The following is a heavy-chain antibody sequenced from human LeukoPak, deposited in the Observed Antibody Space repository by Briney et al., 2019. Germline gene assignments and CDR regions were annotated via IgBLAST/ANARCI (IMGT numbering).Heavy chain of an antibody. J-gene: IGHJ3*02. Sequence: GGSLRLSCAASGFTFSSYAMSWVRQAPGKGLEWVSYISSSGSSIYYADSVKGRFTITRDNAKNSLYLQMNGLRAEDTAVYYCARKSYSGTYYRGAFDIWGQGTMVTVSS. CDR3: ARKSYSGTYYRGAFDI. CDR2: ISSSGSSI. CDR1: GFTFSSYA. V-gene: IGHV3-48*03. D-gene: IGHD1-26*01.